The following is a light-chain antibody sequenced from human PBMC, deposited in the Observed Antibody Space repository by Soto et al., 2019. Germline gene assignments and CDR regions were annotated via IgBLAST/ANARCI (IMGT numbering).Light chain of an antibody. V-gene: IGKV3-20*01. CDR2: ATS. Sequence: EIVLTQSPGTLSLSPGERVTLSCRASQSVSSNYLAWYQQKPGQAPRLLIYATSTRATGIPDRFSGSGSGTDFTLTISRLEPEDFAMYYCQQYGNTPSYSFGQGTRLEI. CDR1: QSVSSNY. CDR3: QQYGNTPSYS. J-gene: IGKJ2*03.